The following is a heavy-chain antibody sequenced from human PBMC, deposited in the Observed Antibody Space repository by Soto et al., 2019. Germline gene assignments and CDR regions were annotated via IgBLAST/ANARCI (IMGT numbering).Heavy chain of an antibody. D-gene: IGHD3-22*01. V-gene: IGHV4-59*01. CDR3: ASLADSSGYWA. CDR1: GGSITSYY. Sequence: QVQLQESGPGLVKPSETLSLTCTVSGGSITSYYWSWIRQPPGRGLEWIGYIYYSGSTNYNPSLKSRVTISVDTSKNQFSLKLSSVTAADTAVYYCASLADSSGYWAWGQGTLVTVSS. J-gene: IGHJ5*02. CDR2: IYYSGST.